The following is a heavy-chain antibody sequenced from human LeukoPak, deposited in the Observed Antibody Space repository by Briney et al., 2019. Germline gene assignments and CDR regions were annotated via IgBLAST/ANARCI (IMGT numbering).Heavy chain of an antibody. CDR1: GFTFSCYD. J-gene: IGHJ4*02. D-gene: IGHD3-10*01. Sequence: GGSLRLSCSASGFTFSCYDMLWVPHATGKGVEWVSAIHTAGDTYYPLSVKGRLTISRENAKNSFSLQMICLRPRHTRVYYCARGKEQEFDYWGQGTLVTVSS. CDR3: ARGKEQEFDY. V-gene: IGHV3-13*01. CDR2: IHTAGDT.